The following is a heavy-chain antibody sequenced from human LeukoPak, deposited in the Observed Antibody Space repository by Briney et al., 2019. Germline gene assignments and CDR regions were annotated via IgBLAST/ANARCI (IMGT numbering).Heavy chain of an antibody. Sequence: ASVKVSCKASGYTFTGYYMHWVQQAPGQGLEWMGWINPNSGGTNYAQKFQGRVTMTRDTSISTAYMELSRLRSDDTAVYYCASSNDLSPYGMDVWGQGTTVTVSS. J-gene: IGHJ6*02. CDR2: INPNSGGT. CDR3: ASSNDLSPYGMDV. D-gene: IGHD1-1*01. V-gene: IGHV1-2*02. CDR1: GYTFTGYY.